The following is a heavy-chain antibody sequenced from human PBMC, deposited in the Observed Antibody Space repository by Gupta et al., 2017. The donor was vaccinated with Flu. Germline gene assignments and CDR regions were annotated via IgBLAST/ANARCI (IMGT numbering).Heavy chain of an antibody. J-gene: IGHJ6*02. CDR3: EKGDGYCSGGTWAIYSCGLDD. CDR2: VHYRGRT. V-gene: IGHV4-59*08. Sequence: LSWIRQSPGKGLEWIGYVHYRGRTKYNPSLKSRVTRAVDTSKNQLSLKLSSVSAEETAVYYCEKGDGYCSGGTWAIYSCGLDDWGQGTTVTVSS. D-gene: IGHD6-25*01.